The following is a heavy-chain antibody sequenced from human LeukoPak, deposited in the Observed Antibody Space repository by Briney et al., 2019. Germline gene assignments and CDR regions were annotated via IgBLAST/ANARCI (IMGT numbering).Heavy chain of an antibody. V-gene: IGHV3-7*01. D-gene: IGHD3-16*02. Sequence: GSLRLSCVASGFTFSSYWMTWVRQAPGKGLEWVANIKTDGSQIYYVDSVKGRFTISRDNAKNSLYLQMNSLRAEDTAVYYCARVLASDYVWGSYRPTAVFDYWGQGTLVTVSS. CDR3: ARVLASDYVWGSYRPTAVFDY. J-gene: IGHJ4*02. CDR1: GFTFSSYW. CDR2: IKTDGSQI.